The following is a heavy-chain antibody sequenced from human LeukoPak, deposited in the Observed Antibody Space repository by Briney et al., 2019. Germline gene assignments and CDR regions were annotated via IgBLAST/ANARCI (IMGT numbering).Heavy chain of an antibody. J-gene: IGHJ2*01. CDR1: GFTFSSYW. CDR2: ISGSGGST. Sequence: GGSLRLSCAASGFTFSSYWMSWVRQAPGKGLEWVSAISGSGGSTYYADSVKGRFTISRDNSKNTLYLQMNSLRAEDTAVYYCAKVPGYYYDSSGYNWYFDLWGRGTLVTVSS. V-gene: IGHV3-23*01. D-gene: IGHD3-22*01. CDR3: AKVPGYYYDSSGYNWYFDL.